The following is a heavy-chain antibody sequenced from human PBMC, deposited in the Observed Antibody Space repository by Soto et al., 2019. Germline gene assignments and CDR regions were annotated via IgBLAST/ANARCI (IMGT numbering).Heavy chain of an antibody. D-gene: IGHD2-21*01. CDR2: LYYGGT. Sequence: PSESLSLRCEVSGVSVRIITDCWTRIRQPPGEGLEWIRFLYYGGTNYNPSLKSRLTIALDTSKNQISLNLSSVTAADTAVYYCVRELGLTARPGDKYYYYPLDVWGQGTTVTVSS. J-gene: IGHJ6*02. CDR3: VRELGLTARPGDKYYYYPLDV. V-gene: IGHV4-61*01. CDR1: GVSVRIITDC.